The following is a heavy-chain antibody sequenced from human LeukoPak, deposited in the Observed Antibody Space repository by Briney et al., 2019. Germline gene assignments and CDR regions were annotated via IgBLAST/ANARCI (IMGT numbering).Heavy chain of an antibody. Sequence: QAGGSLRLSCAASGFTFSSYAMSWVRQAPGKGLEWVSAISGSGGSTYYADSEKGRFTVSRDNAKNSLYLQMNSLRAEDTAVYYCARVGLWHYPVDSWGQGTLVTVSS. CDR2: ISGSGGST. CDR1: GFTFSSYA. J-gene: IGHJ4*02. V-gene: IGHV3-23*01. CDR3: ARVGLWHYPVDS. D-gene: IGHD1-7*01.